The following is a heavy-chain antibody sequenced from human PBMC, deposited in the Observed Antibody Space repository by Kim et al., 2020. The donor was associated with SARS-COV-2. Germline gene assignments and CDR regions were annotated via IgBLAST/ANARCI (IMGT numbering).Heavy chain of an antibody. CDR2: IDWKSGSR. J-gene: IGHJ6*01. Sequence: GGSLRLSCVASGFKFEHYSMHWVRQVPGKGLEWVSSIDWKSGSRAYADSVKGRFTISRDNAKDSLYLQMDSLRPEDTALFYCAKGIYAADDSYHHGMDV. D-gene: IGHD2-21*02. V-gene: IGHV3-9*01. CDR3: AKGIYAADDSYHHGMDV. CDR1: GFKFEHYS.